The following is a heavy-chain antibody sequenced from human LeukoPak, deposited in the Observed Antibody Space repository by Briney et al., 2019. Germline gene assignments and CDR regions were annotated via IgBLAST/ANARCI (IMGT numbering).Heavy chain of an antibody. CDR2: INHSGST. J-gene: IGHJ4*02. CDR1: GGSFSGYY. D-gene: IGHD6-13*01. V-gene: IGHV4-34*01. CDR3: ARGIAAAVYYFDY. Sequence: SETLSLTCAVYGGSFSGYYWSWIRQPPGKGLEWIGEINHSGSTNYNPSLKSRVTISVDTSKNRFSLKLSSVTAADTAVYYCARGIAAAVYYFDYWGQGTLVTVSS.